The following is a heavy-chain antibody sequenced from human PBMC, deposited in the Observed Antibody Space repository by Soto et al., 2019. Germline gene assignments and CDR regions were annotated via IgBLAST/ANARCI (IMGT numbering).Heavy chain of an antibody. CDR1: GYTFTNYH. CDR3: AREVLIDLNYFDY. Sequence: ASVKVSCKASGYTFTNYHIHWVRQAPEDGLEWMGRINPSGGTTIYAQKFHGRVTMTRDTSTSTVYVELSSLRSEDTAVYYCAREVLIDLNYFDYWGQGALVPVSS. D-gene: IGHD2-21*01. CDR2: INPSGGTT. V-gene: IGHV1-46*01. J-gene: IGHJ4*02.